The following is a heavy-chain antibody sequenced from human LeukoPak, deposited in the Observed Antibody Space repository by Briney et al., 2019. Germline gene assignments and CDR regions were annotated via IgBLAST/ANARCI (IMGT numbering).Heavy chain of an antibody. CDR2: ISSSSSYI. Sequence: GGSLRLSCAASGFTFSSYSMNWVRQAQGKGLEWVSSISSSSSYIYYADSVKVRFTISRDNAKNSLYLQMNSLRAEDTAVYYCARGPGEVSIAAAGTIDYWGQGTLVTVSS. CDR1: GFTFSSYS. D-gene: IGHD6-13*01. CDR3: ARGPGEVSIAAAGTIDY. V-gene: IGHV3-21*01. J-gene: IGHJ4*02.